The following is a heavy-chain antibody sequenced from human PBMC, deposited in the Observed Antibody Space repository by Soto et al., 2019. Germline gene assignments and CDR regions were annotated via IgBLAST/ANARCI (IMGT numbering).Heavy chain of an antibody. Sequence: SETLSLTCSVSGGSFSNTIYYWAWVRQSPGKGLEWIGSIYYNGNAFHNPSLKSRVTISVDSSKSQFSLKVTSVTAADTAVYYCARHMRAVASPLGYWGQGALVTVSS. CDR1: GGSFSNTIYY. CDR2: IYYNGNA. CDR3: ARHMRAVASPLGY. D-gene: IGHD6-19*01. J-gene: IGHJ4*02. V-gene: IGHV4-39*01.